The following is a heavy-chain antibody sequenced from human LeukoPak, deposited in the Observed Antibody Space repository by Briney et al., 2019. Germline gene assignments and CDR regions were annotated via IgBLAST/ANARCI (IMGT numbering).Heavy chain of an antibody. V-gene: IGHV3-74*01. CDR3: ASLAGATEFDS. CDR1: GFTFSSYW. CDR2: INTDGSST. D-gene: IGHD1-26*01. Sequence: GGSLRLSCAASGFTFSSYWMHWVRQAPGKGLEWVSRINTDGSSTSYADSVKGRFTISRDNAKNTLYVQMNSLRAEDTAVYYCASLAGATEFDSWGQGTLVTISS. J-gene: IGHJ4*02.